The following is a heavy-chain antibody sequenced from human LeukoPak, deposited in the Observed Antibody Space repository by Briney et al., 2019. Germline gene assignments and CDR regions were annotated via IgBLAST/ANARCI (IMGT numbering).Heavy chain of an antibody. CDR3: ARDPSPRTGYSGYDSPRRDAFDI. J-gene: IGHJ3*02. V-gene: IGHV3-33*01. D-gene: IGHD5-12*01. Sequence: PGGSLRLSCAASGFTFSSYGMHWVRQAPGKGLEWVAVIWYDGSNKYYADSVKGRFTISRDNAKNSLYLQMNSLRAEDTAVYYCARDPSPRTGYSGYDSPRRDAFDIWGQGTMVTVSS. CDR1: GFTFSSYG. CDR2: IWYDGSNK.